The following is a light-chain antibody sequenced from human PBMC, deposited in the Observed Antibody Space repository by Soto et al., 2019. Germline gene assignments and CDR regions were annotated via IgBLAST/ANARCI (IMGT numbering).Light chain of an antibody. CDR2: GAS. CDR3: QQYGSSPLT. Sequence: EIVLTQSPGTLSLSPGERATLSCRVSQSVSSSYLAWYQQKPGQAPRLLIYGASSRATGIPDRFSGSGSGTDFTLTISRLEPEDFAVYYCQQYGSSPLTFGGWTKVEIK. CDR1: QSVSSSY. V-gene: IGKV3-20*01. J-gene: IGKJ4*01.